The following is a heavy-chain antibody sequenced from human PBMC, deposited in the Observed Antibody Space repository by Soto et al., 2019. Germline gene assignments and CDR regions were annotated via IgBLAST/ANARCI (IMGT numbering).Heavy chain of an antibody. Sequence: RGSLRLSCAASGFTFSGYWMQCVRQVPGKGLEWVSRINDDGSFTTYADSVRGRFTIFRDNAENTLYLQLKSLRGEDTAVYYCVRGILDTGMVSSSYCGQGTVVTVFS. CDR1: GFTFSGYW. CDR3: VRGILDTGMVSSSY. CDR2: INDDGSFT. V-gene: IGHV3-74*01. D-gene: IGHD5-18*01. J-gene: IGHJ1*01.